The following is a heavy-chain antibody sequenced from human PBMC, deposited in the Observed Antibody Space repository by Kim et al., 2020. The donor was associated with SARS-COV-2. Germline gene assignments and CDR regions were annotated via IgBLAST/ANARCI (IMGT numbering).Heavy chain of an antibody. J-gene: IGHJ3*02. CDR3: ARAAKGVVTPDAFDI. Sequence: GGSLRLSCAASGFTVSSNYMSWVRQAPGKGLEWVSVIYSGGSTYYADSVKGRFTISRDNSKNTLYLQMNSLRAEDTAVYYCARAAKGVVTPDAFDIWGQGTMVTVSS. CDR1: GFTVSSNY. V-gene: IGHV3-53*01. D-gene: IGHD2-15*01. CDR2: IYSGGST.